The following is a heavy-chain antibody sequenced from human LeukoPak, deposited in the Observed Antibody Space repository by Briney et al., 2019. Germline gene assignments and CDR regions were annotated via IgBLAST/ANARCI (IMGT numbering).Heavy chain of an antibody. J-gene: IGHJ4*02. D-gene: IGHD2-2*02. Sequence: SETLSLTCTVSGGSISSGNYWWSWIRQHPGKGLEWIGYIYYSGSTLYNPSLQSRASISVDTSKNQFSLRLNSVTAADTAVYYCAISNGYCSSTTCYNPFDYWGQGTLVTVSS. V-gene: IGHV4-31*03. CDR2: IYYSGST. CDR3: AISNGYCSSTTCYNPFDY. CDR1: GGSISSGNYW.